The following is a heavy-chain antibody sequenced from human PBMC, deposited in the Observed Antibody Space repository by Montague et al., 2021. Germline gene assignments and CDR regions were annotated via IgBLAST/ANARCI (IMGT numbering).Heavy chain of an antibody. Sequence: SLRLSCAASGFTFEDYSMNRVRQTPEEGLEWVAYIHKSGHTTHQADFVEGRFTISRDNAKNSLFLEMNDLRDDDTAIYYCVRDPHSLDFWGQGVLVTVSS. D-gene: IGHD1-26*01. J-gene: IGHJ4*02. CDR3: VRDPHSLDF. CDR1: GFTFEDYS. V-gene: IGHV3-48*02. CDR2: IHKSGHTT.